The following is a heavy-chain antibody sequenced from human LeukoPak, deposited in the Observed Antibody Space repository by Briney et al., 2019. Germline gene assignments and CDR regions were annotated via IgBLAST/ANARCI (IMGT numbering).Heavy chain of an antibody. CDR3: AKSGDDDAAYYYDFWSGYYSWAYYYYYMDV. J-gene: IGHJ6*03. Sequence: GGSLRLSCSASGFTFSNYWMTWVRQSPGKGLEWVAIIKHDGSDKYCVDSVKGRFTISRDNSKNTLYLQMNSLRAEDTAVYYCAKSGDDDAAYYYDFWSGYYSWAYYYYYMDVWGKGTTVTVSS. CDR1: GFTFSNYW. CDR2: IKHDGSDK. D-gene: IGHD3-3*01. V-gene: IGHV3-7*03.